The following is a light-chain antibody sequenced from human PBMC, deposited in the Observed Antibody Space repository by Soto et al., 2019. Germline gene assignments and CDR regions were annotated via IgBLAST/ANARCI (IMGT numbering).Light chain of an antibody. Sequence: EIVMTQSPATLSVSPGERATLSCRASQSVRGNLAWYQQKPGQAPRLHIYGASTRATGIPDRFTGSGSGTDFTLTISRLEPEDFAVYYCQQYGSSPRTFGQGTMVDI. CDR1: QSVRGN. J-gene: IGKJ1*01. V-gene: IGKV3-20*01. CDR2: GAS. CDR3: QQYGSSPRT.